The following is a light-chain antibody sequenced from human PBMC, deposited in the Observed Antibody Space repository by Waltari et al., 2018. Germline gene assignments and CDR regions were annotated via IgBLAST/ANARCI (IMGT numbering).Light chain of an antibody. V-gene: IGKV1-39*01. Sequence: DIHMTQSPSSLSASVGDRVTITCRASQTINKYLNWYQQKQWKAPKVRISVVSCLHIGVPSRFSGSGSGTDFTLTISSLQPEDFATYYCQQSDSLPLTFGGGTKVEIK. CDR2: VVS. CDR3: QQSDSLPLT. J-gene: IGKJ4*01. CDR1: QTINKY.